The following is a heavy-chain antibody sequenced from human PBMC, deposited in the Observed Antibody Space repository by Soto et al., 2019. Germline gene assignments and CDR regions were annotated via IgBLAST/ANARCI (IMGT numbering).Heavy chain of an antibody. CDR3: ARIASRDYPPDY. V-gene: IGHV5-51*01. CDR2: IYPGDSDT. J-gene: IGHJ4*02. Sequence: LRISCKVSEYSFTGYGIDWMRQMPGKGLEWMGIIYPGDSDTRYSPSFQGQVTISADKSISTAYLQWSSLKASDTATYYCARIASRDYPPDYWGQGTLVTVSS. CDR1: EYSFTGYG. D-gene: IGHD4-17*01.